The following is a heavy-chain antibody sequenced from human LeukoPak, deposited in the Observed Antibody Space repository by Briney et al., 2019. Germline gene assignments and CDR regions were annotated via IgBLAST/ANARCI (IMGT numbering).Heavy chain of an antibody. CDR2: IFYSGNT. V-gene: IGHV4-39*07. J-gene: IGHJ4*02. CDR1: GGSISSSTYY. Sequence: SETLSLTCTVSGGSISSSTYYGGWIRQPPGKGLEWIGSIFYSGNTYYNPSLKSRVTISIDTSKNQFSLKLSSVTAADTAVYYCARANGYGLLDYWGQGTLVTVSS. CDR3: ARANGYGLLDY. D-gene: IGHD5-18*01.